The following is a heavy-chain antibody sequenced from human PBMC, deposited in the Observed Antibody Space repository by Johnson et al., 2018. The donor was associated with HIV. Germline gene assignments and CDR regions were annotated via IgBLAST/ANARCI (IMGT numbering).Heavy chain of an antibody. CDR3: AKGVYSSSSHDAFDI. V-gene: IGHV3-20*04. CDR1: GFTFSSYD. Sequence: VHLVESGGGLVQPGGSLRLSCAASGFTFSSYDMHWVRQAPGKGLEWVSVINWNGGSTGYADSVKGRVTISRDNSKNTLYLQMNSLRAEDTALYYCAKGVYSSSSHDAFDIWGQGTMVTVSS. CDR2: INWNGGST. J-gene: IGHJ3*02. D-gene: IGHD6-6*01.